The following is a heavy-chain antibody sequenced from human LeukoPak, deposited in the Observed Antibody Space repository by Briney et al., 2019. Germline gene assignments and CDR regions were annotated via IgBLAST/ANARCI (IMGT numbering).Heavy chain of an antibody. D-gene: IGHD6-19*01. Sequence: SGPTLVNPTQTLTLTCTFSGFSLSTSGVGVGWIRQPPGKALEWLALIYWDDDKRYSPSLKGRLTITKDTSKNQVVLTMTNMDPVDTATYYCAHVPDGYSSGWYVRYWGQGTLVTVSS. CDR1: GFSLSTSGVG. CDR3: AHVPDGYSSGWYVRY. CDR2: IYWDDDK. J-gene: IGHJ4*02. V-gene: IGHV2-5*02.